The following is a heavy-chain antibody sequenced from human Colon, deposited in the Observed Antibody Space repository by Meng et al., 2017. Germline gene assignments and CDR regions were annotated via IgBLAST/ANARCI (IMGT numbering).Heavy chain of an antibody. Sequence: ASVKVSCKASGYTFTTYGVNWVRAAPGQGLEWMGWISANNGNTHYAQKFQGSVTLSTDTSTSTAYKEWSSLRSDDTAAYYCARSEWFGENDYWGQGPVVTVSS. J-gene: IGHJ4*02. CDR2: ISANNGNT. D-gene: IGHD3-10*01. CDR1: GYTFTTYG. CDR3: ARSEWFGENDY. V-gene: IGHV1-18*01.